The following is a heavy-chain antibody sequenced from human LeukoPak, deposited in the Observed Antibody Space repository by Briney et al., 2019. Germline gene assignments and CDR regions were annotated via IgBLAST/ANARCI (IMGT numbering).Heavy chain of an antibody. CDR2: IVVGSSNT. J-gene: IGHJ5*02. V-gene: IGHV1-58*01. Sequence: SARLSCKASGFTFTNSAVQWVRQARGQRLEWIGWIVVGSSNTNYAQKFQERVTIIRDMSTSTAYMELSSLRSEDTAVYYCAATSGYSSGWGRAWFDPWGQGTLVTVSS. CDR1: GFTFTNSA. CDR3: AATSGYSSGWGRAWFDP. D-gene: IGHD6-19*01.